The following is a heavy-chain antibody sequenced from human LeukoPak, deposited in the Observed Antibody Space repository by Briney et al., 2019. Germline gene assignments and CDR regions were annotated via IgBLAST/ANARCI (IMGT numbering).Heavy chain of an antibody. Sequence: GGSLRLSCVASGLTIGSRYMSWVRQAPGKGLEWVSAISGSGGSTNYADSVRGRFTISRDNSKNTLYLQMNSLRADDTAVYYCAKPSNGWYSFDYWGQGTLVTVSS. V-gene: IGHV3-23*01. CDR2: ISGSGGST. CDR1: GLTIGSRY. D-gene: IGHD6-19*01. CDR3: AKPSNGWYSFDY. J-gene: IGHJ4*02.